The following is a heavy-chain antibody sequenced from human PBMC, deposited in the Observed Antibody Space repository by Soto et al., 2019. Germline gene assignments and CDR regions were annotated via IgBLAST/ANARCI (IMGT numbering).Heavy chain of an antibody. V-gene: IGHV5-10-1*01. J-gene: IGHJ6*02. CDR3: ARHNDFWSGTVPSTYGMDV. D-gene: IGHD3-3*01. Sequence: GESLKISCKGSGYSFTSYWISCVRQMPGKGLEWMGRIDPSDSYTNYSPSFQGHVTISADKSISTAYLQWSSLKASDTAMYYCARHNDFWSGTVPSTYGMDVWGQGTTVTVSS. CDR2: IDPSDSYT. CDR1: GYSFTSYW.